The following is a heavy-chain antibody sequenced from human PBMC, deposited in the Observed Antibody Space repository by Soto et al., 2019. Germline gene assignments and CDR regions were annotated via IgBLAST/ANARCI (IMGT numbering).Heavy chain of an antibody. CDR1: GGSISSGGYY. Sequence: QVQLQESGPGLVKPSQTLSLTCTVSGGSISSGGYYWSWIRQHPGKGLEWIGYIYYSGSTYYNPTPKSRVTISVDRSKNQFSLKLSSVTAADTAVYYCARVCGGDCHYGMDVWGQGTTVTVSS. V-gene: IGHV4-31*03. J-gene: IGHJ6*02. CDR3: ARVCGGDCHYGMDV. D-gene: IGHD2-21*02. CDR2: IYYSGST.